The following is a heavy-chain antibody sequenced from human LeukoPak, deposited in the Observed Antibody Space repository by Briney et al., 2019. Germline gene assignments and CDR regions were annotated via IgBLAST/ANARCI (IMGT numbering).Heavy chain of an antibody. CDR1: GFTFDDYA. Sequence: GRSLRLSCAASGFTFDDYAMHWVRQAPGKGLEWVSGISWNSGSIGYADSVKGRFTISRDNAKNSLYLQMNSLRAEDTALYYCARATDSDAFDIWGQGTMATVSS. CDR2: ISWNSGSI. D-gene: IGHD3/OR15-3a*01. CDR3: ARATDSDAFDI. J-gene: IGHJ3*02. V-gene: IGHV3-9*01.